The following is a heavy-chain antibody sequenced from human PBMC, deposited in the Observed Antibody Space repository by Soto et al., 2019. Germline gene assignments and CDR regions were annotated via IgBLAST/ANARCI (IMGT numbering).Heavy chain of an antibody. CDR3: AAQTFPLAEATYGRSNWFDT. J-gene: IGHJ5*02. Sequence: SETLSLTCTASGGSITSSSHFWGWVRQPPGKGLEWIGTIYFTGNTYYTPSLKSRLTMSIDTSKNEFSLRLNSVTAADTAVYYCAAQTFPLAEATYGRSNWFDTWGPGTLVTVSS. D-gene: IGHD2-15*01. CDR1: GGSITSSSHF. V-gene: IGHV4-39*01. CDR2: IYFTGNT.